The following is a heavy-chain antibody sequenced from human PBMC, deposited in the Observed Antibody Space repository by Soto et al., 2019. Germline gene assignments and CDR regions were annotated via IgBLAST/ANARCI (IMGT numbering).Heavy chain of an antibody. Sequence: EVQLVESGGGLVKPRGSLRLSCTVSGFTFSNYSMNWVRQAPGKGLEWVSSISYTGTYTYYADSVKGRFTVSRDNAKNSLYLQMNSLRAEDTAVYFCARYPGTIMATIVGSYYFDYWGLGTLVTVSS. J-gene: IGHJ4*02. CDR1: GFTFSNYS. D-gene: IGHD5-12*01. V-gene: IGHV3-21*01. CDR2: ISYTGTYT. CDR3: ARYPGTIMATIVGSYYFDY.